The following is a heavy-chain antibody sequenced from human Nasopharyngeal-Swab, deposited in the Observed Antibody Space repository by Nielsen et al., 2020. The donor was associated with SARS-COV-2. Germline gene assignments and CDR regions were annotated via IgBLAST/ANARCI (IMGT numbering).Heavy chain of an antibody. CDR2: INPNSGGT. CDR1: GYTFTGYY. Sequence: ASVKVSCKASGYTFTGYYMHWVRQAPGQGLEWMGWINPNSGGTNYAQKFQGWVTMTRDTSISTAYMELSSLRSEDTAVYYCARTGYSGSYPYYYYYYGMDVWGQGTTVTVSS. CDR3: ARTGYSGSYPYYYYYYGMDV. D-gene: IGHD1-26*01. V-gene: IGHV1-2*04. J-gene: IGHJ6*02.